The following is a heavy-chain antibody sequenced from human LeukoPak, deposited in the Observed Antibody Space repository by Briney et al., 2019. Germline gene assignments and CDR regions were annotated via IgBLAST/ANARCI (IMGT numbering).Heavy chain of an antibody. CDR2: ISSSSSYI. CDR1: GFTFSSYA. D-gene: IGHD6-13*01. Sequence: PGGSLRLSCAASGFTFSSYAMSWVRQAPGKGLEWVSSISSSSSYIYYADSVKGRFTISRGNAKNSLYLQMNSLRAEDTAVYYCARDSSSSWFLDYWGQGTLVTVSS. V-gene: IGHV3-21*01. J-gene: IGHJ4*02. CDR3: ARDSSSSWFLDY.